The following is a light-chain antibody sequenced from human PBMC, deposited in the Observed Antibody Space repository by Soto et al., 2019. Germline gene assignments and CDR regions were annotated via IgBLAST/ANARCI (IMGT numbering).Light chain of an antibody. CDR3: QKFYSAPSVT. V-gene: IGKV1-27*01. Sequence: DIQMTQSPSSLSASVGDRVTITCRASQAISNYLAWYQQKPGKVPKLLIYAASTLQSGVPSRFSGSGSGTDFTLTISSLQPEDVATYYCQKFYSAPSVTFGPGTKVDVK. CDR1: QAISNY. CDR2: AAS. J-gene: IGKJ3*01.